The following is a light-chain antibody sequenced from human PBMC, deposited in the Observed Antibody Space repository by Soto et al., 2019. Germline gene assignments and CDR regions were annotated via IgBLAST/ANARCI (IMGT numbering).Light chain of an antibody. CDR1: QSLLHSNGYNY. CDR2: LGS. Sequence: DIVMTQSPLSLPVTPGEPASISCRSSQSLLHSNGYNYLDWYLQEPGQSPQLLIYLGSNRASGVPDRFSGSGSGTDFTLKISRVEAEDVGVYYCMQALQTPSFGQGTRPEIK. CDR3: MQALQTPS. J-gene: IGKJ5*01. V-gene: IGKV2-28*01.